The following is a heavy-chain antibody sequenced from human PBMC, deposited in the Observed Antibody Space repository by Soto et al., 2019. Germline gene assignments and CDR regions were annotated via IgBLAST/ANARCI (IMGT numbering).Heavy chain of an antibody. CDR3: AKGGYYSLFDI. Sequence: GGSLRLSSEPSGLPFSSYAISWVRQTPGKGLVWVSGISGSGGRTYYADSVKGRFTISRDNSNNTLSLQMHILRVEDTAVYFCAKGGYYSLFDIWGQGTMVTVSS. J-gene: IGHJ3*02. V-gene: IGHV3-23*01. D-gene: IGHD3-16*01. CDR1: GLPFSSYA. CDR2: ISGSGGRT.